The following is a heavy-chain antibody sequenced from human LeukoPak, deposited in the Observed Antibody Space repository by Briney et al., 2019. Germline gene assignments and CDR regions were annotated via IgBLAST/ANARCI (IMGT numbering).Heavy chain of an antibody. CDR3: ARDGYYGDYVPGWSDP. D-gene: IGHD4-17*01. V-gene: IGHV4-59*01. CDR2: IYYSGST. CDR1: GGSFSGYY. Sequence: SETLSLTCAVYGGSFSGYYWSWIRQPPGKGLEWIGYIYYSGSTNYNPSLKSRVTISVDTSKNQFSLKLSSVSAADTAVYYCARDGYYGDYVPGWSDPWGQGTLVTVSS. J-gene: IGHJ5*02.